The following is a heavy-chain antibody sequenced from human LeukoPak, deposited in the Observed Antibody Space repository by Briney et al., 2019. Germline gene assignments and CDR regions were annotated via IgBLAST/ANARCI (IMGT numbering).Heavy chain of an antibody. CDR1: GGSISNGGYY. J-gene: IGHJ3*02. Sequence: PSETLSLTCAVSGGSISNGGYYWSWIRQPPGKGLEWIGYIYYSGSTNYNPSLKSRVTISVDTSKNQFSLKLSSVTAADTAVYYCARGGSAFDIWGQGTMVTVSS. CDR2: IYYSGST. D-gene: IGHD2-15*01. CDR3: ARGGSAFDI. V-gene: IGHV4-61*08.